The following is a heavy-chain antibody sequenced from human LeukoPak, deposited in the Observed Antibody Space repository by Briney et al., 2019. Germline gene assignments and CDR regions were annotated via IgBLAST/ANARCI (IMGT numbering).Heavy chain of an antibody. CDR3: ASSSTRHYYYYYMDV. CDR1: GGSTSSYY. Sequence: SETLSLTCTVSGGSTSSYYWSWIRQPPGKGLEWIGYIYYSGSTNYNPSLKSRVTISVDTSKNQFSLKLSSVTAADTAVYYCASSSTRHYYYYYMDVWGKGTTVTVSS. V-gene: IGHV4-59*01. D-gene: IGHD2-2*01. J-gene: IGHJ6*03. CDR2: IYYSGST.